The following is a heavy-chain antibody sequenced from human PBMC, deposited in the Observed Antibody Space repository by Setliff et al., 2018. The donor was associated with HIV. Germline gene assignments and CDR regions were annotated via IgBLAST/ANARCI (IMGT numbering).Heavy chain of an antibody. D-gene: IGHD6-13*01. Sequence: SETLSLTCTVSGGSISSYYWSWIRQPAGKGLEWIGRIYTSGSTNYNPSLKSRVTISVDTSKNQFSLKLSSVTAADAAVYYCARGSYSSSWYGSHFDYWGQGILVTVSS. CDR2: IYTSGST. J-gene: IGHJ4*02. CDR3: ARGSYSSSWYGSHFDY. V-gene: IGHV4-4*07. CDR1: GGSISSYY.